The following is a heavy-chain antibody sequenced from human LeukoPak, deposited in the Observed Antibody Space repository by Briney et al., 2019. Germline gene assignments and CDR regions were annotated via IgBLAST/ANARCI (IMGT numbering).Heavy chain of an antibody. CDR3: AKDGYNGY. CDR1: GFTFRGHA. Sequence: PGGPLRLSCVGSGFTFRGHAMHWVRQAPGKGLEWVALISYDGGKKYHADSVKGRFTISRDNAKNSLYLQMNSLRAEDTAVYYCAKDGYNGYWGQGTLVTVSS. CDR2: ISYDGGKK. V-gene: IGHV3-30*04. D-gene: IGHD5-24*01. J-gene: IGHJ4*02.